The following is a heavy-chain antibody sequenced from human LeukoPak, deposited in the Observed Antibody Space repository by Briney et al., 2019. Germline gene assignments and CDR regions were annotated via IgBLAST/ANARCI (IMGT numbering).Heavy chain of an antibody. CDR1: GFTFSSYG. CDR2: IRYDGSNK. V-gene: IGHV3-30*02. D-gene: IGHD3-3*01. Sequence: GGSLRLSCAASGFTFSSYGMHWVRQAPGKGLEWVAFIRYDGSNKYYADSVKGRFTISRDNAKNSLYLQMNSLRAEDTAVYYCASDRASRFLEWLPNAFDIWGQRTMVTVSS. J-gene: IGHJ3*02. CDR3: ASDRASRFLEWLPNAFDI.